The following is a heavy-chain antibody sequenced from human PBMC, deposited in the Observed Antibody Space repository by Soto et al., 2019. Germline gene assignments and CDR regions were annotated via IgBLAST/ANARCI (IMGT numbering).Heavy chain of an antibody. CDR2: ISGSGGST. V-gene: IGHV3-23*01. Sequence: GGSLRLSCAASGFTFSSYAMSWVRQAPGKGLEWVSAISGSGGSTYYADSVKGRFTISRDNSKNTLYLQMNSLRAEDTAVYYCAKPRGSSWYKYGMDVWGQGTTVTVSS. D-gene: IGHD6-13*01. CDR1: GFTFSSYA. CDR3: AKPRGSSWYKYGMDV. J-gene: IGHJ6*02.